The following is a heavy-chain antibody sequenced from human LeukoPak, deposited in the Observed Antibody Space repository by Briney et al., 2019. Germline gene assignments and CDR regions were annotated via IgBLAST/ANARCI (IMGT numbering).Heavy chain of an antibody. V-gene: IGHV3-74*01. CDR1: GFSLSGYW. D-gene: IGHD5-12*01. CDR2: NNGDGSTT. J-gene: IGHJ5*02. Sequence: GGSLRLSCVASGFSLSGYWMYWVRQAPGKGLMYISRNNGDGSTTNYADVVEGRFTMSRDSVKNTLYLQMNSLRVEDTAVYYCARDPRNIGLAPWGQGTLVTVSS. CDR3: ARDPRNIGLAP.